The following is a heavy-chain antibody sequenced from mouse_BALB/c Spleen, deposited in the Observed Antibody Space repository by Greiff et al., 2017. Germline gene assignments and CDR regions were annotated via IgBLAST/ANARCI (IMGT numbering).Heavy chain of an antibody. CDR1: GYTFTSYW. V-gene: IGHV1S81*02. CDR3: APIITVAWFAY. J-gene: IGHJ3*01. D-gene: IGHD2-12*01. Sequence: VQLQQPGAELVKPGASVKLSCKASGYTFTSYWMHWVKQRPGQGLEWIGEINPSNGRTNYNEKFKSKATLTVDKSSSTAYMQLSSLTSEDSAVYYCAPIITVAWFAYWGQGTLVTVSA. CDR2: INPSNGRT.